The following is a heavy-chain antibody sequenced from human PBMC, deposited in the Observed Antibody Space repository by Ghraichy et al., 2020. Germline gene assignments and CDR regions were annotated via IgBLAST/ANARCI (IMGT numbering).Heavy chain of an antibody. CDR1: GGSFSDYD. J-gene: IGHJ5*02. CDR2: INDSGSI. V-gene: IGHV4-34*01. D-gene: IGHD1-1*01. Sequence: SETLSLTCAVYGGSFSDYDWTWIRQPPGKGLEWIGEINDSGSIDYNASLKSRVSISLDTSKNPFSLKLSSVTAAYTAVYFCSKVVFSNNWTPVHWFDPWGQGTLLIVSS. CDR3: SKVVFSNNWTPVHWFDP.